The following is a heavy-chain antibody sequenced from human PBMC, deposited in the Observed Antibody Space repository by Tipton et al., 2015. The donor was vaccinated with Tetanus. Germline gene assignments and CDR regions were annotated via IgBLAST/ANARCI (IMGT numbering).Heavy chain of an antibody. CDR2: VDPRDSQA. CDR1: GYNFSHYS. J-gene: IGHJ5*02. CDR3: ARHGWATSYSWFDP. V-gene: IGHV5-51*01. D-gene: IGHD3-10*01. Sequence: QSGAEVKKPGESLKISCQGSGYNFSHYSIGWVRQMPGRGLEWMGIVDPRDSQATYGPSFQGQVTISADRSINVAYLQWGSLKVSDTAMYFCARHGWATSYSWFDPWGQGTQVTVSS.